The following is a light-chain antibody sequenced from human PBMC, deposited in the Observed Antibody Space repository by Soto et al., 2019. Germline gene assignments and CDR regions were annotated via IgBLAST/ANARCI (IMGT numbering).Light chain of an antibody. Sequence: EIVLTKSPGTLSLSPGERATLSCRASQIVSSTYLAWFQQKPGQAPRLLIYGASTRATGIPDRFSGSGSGTDSTLTISGLEPEDFAWYYCQQYGVTPPNSFGGGTKVEV. V-gene: IGKV3-20*01. J-gene: IGKJ4*01. CDR3: QQYGVTPPNS. CDR1: QIVSSTY. CDR2: GAS.